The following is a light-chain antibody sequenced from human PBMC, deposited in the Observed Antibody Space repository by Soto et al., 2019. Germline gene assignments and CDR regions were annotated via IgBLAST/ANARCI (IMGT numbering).Light chain of an antibody. CDR2: GAS. CDR3: QQYGSSPTWT. J-gene: IGKJ1*01. CDR1: QSVSSNY. V-gene: IGKV3-20*01. Sequence: ELVLTQSPATLSLSPGERATLSCRASQSVSSNYLAWYQQKPGQAPRLLIYGASTRATGIPDRFSGSGSGTGFTLTISRLEPDDSAVYYCQQYGSSPTWTFGQGTKVDI.